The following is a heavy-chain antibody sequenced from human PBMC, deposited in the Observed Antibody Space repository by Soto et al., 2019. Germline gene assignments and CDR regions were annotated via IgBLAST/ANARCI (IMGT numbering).Heavy chain of an antibody. V-gene: IGHV4-31*02. D-gene: IGHD6-6*01. CDR3: ARVSSSFKLVGVDY. CDR2: IYYSGST. J-gene: IGHJ4*02. Sequence: SETLSLTCTVSGGSISSGGYYWSWIRQHPGKGLEWIGYIYYSGSTYYNPSLKSRVTISVDTSKNQFSLKLSSVTAADTAVYYCARVSSSFKLVGVDYWGQGTLVTVSS. CDR1: GGSISSGGYY.